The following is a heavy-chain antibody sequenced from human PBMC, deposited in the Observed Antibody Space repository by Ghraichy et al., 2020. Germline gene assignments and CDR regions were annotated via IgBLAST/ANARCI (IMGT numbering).Heavy chain of an antibody. D-gene: IGHD6-25*01. CDR2: TKNKAKSYGT. CDR3: ARDTAASLDI. V-gene: IGHV3-72*01. Sequence: GGSLRLSCIGSGFTFTDHYMDWVRQAPGKGLEWVSRTKNKAKSYGTDYAAAMKGRFIASRDDSKNSLSLQLNSLTIEATAVYYGARDTAASLDIWGQGTLVTVS. CDR1: GFTFTDHY. J-gene: IGHJ3*02.